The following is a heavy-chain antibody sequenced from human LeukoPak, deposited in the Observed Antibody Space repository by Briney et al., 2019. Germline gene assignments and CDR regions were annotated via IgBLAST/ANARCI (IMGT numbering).Heavy chain of an antibody. V-gene: IGHV3-30*12. CDR2: IRHDGNDK. J-gene: IGHJ1*01. CDR3: VRDLTTSSTAYLHH. D-gene: IGHD6-6*01. Sequence: GGSLRLSCVASGFTFTSYGMHWVRQAPGKGLEWVALIRHDGNDKYYAETVKGRFTISRDSGKKSLYLEMNSLRADDTAVYYCVRDLTTSSTAYLHHWGQGTLVTVSS. CDR1: GFTFTSYG.